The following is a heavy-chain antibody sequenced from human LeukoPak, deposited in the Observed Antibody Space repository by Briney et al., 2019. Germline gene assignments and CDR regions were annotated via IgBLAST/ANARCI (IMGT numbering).Heavy chain of an antibody. CDR1: GGSVSSGSYY. CDR3: TRDISGSGTFDY. J-gene: IGHJ4*02. Sequence: PSETLSLTCTVSGGSVSSGSYYWSWIRQPPGKGLEWIGYIYYSASTTYNPSLKSRVTISVDTSKNQCSLRLSSVTAADTAVYYCTRDISGSGTFDYWGQGTLVTVSS. V-gene: IGHV4-61*01. D-gene: IGHD3-10*01. CDR2: IYYSAST.